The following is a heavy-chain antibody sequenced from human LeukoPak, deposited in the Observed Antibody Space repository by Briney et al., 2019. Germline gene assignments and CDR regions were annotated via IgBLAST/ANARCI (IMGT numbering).Heavy chain of an antibody. CDR2: IYYSGST. Sequence: SETLSLTCTVSGGSISSYYWSWVRQPPGKGLEWIGYIYYSGSTNYNPSLKSRVTISVDTSKNQFSLKLSSVTAADTAVYYCARSYQTNRDAFDIWGQGTMVTVSS. V-gene: IGHV4-59*08. CDR3: ARSYQTNRDAFDI. J-gene: IGHJ3*02. CDR1: GGSISSYY. D-gene: IGHD1-1*01.